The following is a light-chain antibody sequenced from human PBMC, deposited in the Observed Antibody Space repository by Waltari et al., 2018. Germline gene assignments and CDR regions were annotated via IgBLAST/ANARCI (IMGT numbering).Light chain of an antibody. CDR1: QSLSRP. V-gene: IGKV3-20*01. Sequence: EIVLTQSPRPLTLSPGERATPSCRTSQSLSRPLAWYQQKPGQAPRLLIYDASRRATGIPDRFIGSGSGTDFSLTISRLEPEDFAVCYCQHYVTLPATFGQGTRVELK. J-gene: IGKJ1*01. CDR2: DAS. CDR3: QHYVTLPAT.